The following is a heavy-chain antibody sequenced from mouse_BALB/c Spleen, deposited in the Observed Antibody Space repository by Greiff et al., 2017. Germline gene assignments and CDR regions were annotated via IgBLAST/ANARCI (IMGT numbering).Heavy chain of an antibody. V-gene: IGHV4-1*02. D-gene: IGHD2-4*01. Sequence: DVQLQESGGGLVQPGGSLKLSCAASGFDFSRYWMSWVRQAPGKGLEWIGEINPDSSTINYTPSLKDKFIISRDNAKNTLYLQMSKVRSEDTALYYCARRGDDYEDYYAMDYWGQGTSVTVSS. CDR2: INPDSSTI. J-gene: IGHJ4*01. CDR3: ARRGDDYEDYYAMDY. CDR1: GFDFSRYW.